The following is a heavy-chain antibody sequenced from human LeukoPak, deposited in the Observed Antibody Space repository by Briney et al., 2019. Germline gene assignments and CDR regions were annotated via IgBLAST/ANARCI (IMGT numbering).Heavy chain of an antibody. J-gene: IGHJ4*02. D-gene: IGHD5-18*01. V-gene: IGHV4-30-4*01. Sequence: SETLSLTCTVSGGSISSGDYYWSWIRQPPGKGLEWIGYIYYSGSTSYNPSLKSRVTISVDTSKNQFSLKLSSVTAAGTAVYYCARDAGYTYGPFDYWGQGTLVTVSS. CDR1: GGSISSGDYY. CDR3: ARDAGYTYGPFDY. CDR2: IYYSGST.